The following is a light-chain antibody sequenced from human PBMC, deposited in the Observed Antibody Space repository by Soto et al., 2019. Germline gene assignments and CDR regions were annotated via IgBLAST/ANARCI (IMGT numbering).Light chain of an antibody. V-gene: IGLV2-8*01. J-gene: IGLJ3*02. CDR2: EVT. Sequence: QSVLTQPPSASGSPGQSVTISCTRTSSDVGGYNYVSWYQHHPGKAPKLMIYEVTKRPSGVPDRFSGSKSGNTASLTVSGLQAEDEADYYCNSYADSDNWVFGGGTKLTVL. CDR1: SSDVGGYNY. CDR3: NSYADSDNWV.